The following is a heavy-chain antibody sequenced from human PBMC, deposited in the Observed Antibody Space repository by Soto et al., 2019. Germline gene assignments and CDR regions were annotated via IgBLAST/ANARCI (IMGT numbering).Heavy chain of an antibody. V-gene: IGHV2-70*11. CDR3: ARIPRRAYDLLTGLSLSTDAFDM. CDR2: IDWDDDK. Sequence: SGPTLVNPTQTLTLTCTFSGFSLSTSGMCVSWIRQPPGKALEWLARIDWDDDKYYSTSLKTRLTISKDTSKNQVVLTMTNMDHVDPATYYCARIPRRAYDLLTGLSLSTDAFDMWGQGTMVNV. D-gene: IGHD3-9*01. CDR1: GFSLSTSGMC. J-gene: IGHJ3*02.